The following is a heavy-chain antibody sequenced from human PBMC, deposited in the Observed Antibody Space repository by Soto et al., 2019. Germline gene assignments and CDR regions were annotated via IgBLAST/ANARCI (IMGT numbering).Heavy chain of an antibody. CDR1: GFTFSNYA. Sequence: GGSLRLSCAASGFTFSNYAMSWVRQAPGKGLEWVSTITGSAGGTYYADSMKGRFTISRDNSKSTLYLQMYSLRVEDTAVYYCARESEHWGQGTLVTV. CDR3: ARESEH. V-gene: IGHV3-23*01. J-gene: IGHJ4*02. D-gene: IGHD1-1*01. CDR2: ITGSAGGT.